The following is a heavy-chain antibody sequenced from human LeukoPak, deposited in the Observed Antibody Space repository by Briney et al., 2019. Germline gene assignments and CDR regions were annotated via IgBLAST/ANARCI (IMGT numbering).Heavy chain of an antibody. V-gene: IGHV3-48*03. CDR3: ARDVGFWSGIENWFDP. J-gene: IGHJ5*02. Sequence: PGGSLRLSCAASGFTFSSYEMNWVRQAPGKGLEWVSYISSSGSTIYYADSVKGRFTISRDNAKSSLYLQMNSLRAEDTAVYYCARDVGFWSGIENWFDPWGQGTLVTVSS. CDR2: ISSSGSTI. D-gene: IGHD3-3*01. CDR1: GFTFSSYE.